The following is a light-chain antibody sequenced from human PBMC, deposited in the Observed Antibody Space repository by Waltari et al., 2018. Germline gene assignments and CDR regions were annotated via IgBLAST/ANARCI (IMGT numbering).Light chain of an antibody. V-gene: IGLV2-8*01. CDR3: GSFAGSINWV. CDR1: SSYVGDYDY. J-gene: IGLJ3*02. CDR2: EVS. Sequence: QSALTQPPSASGSPGQSVTISCTGTSSYVGDYDYVSWYQQPPGKAPKLIIYEVSKRPSGVPERCSGSKSGNTAALTVSGRQAEDEADYYCGSFAGSINWVFGGGTKLTVL.